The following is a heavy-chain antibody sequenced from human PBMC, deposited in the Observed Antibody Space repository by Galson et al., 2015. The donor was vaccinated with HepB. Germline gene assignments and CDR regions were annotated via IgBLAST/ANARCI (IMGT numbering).Heavy chain of an antibody. CDR1: GGSISSYS. D-gene: IGHD4-17*01. Sequence: TLSLTCTVSGGSISSYSWTWIRQPPGKGLEWIGYFYYSGNTNYNPSLKSRVTISVDTSKNQFSLKLTSVTAADTAVYYCARALTTMTTCNWYFDLWGRGTLVTVSS. CDR3: ARALTTMTTCNWYFDL. V-gene: IGHV4-59*01. J-gene: IGHJ2*01. CDR2: FYYSGNT.